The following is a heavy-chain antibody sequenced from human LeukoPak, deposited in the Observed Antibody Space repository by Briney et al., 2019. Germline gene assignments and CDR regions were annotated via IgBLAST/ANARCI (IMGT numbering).Heavy chain of an antibody. V-gene: IGHV4-34*01. CDR2: INHSGST. CDR3: ASLLAYCGGDCYEAFDI. CDR1: GGSFSGYY. D-gene: IGHD2-21*02. J-gene: IGHJ3*02. Sequence: SETLSLTCAVYGGSFSGYYWSWIRQPPGKGLEWIGEINHSGSTNYNPSLKSRVTISVDTSKNQFSLKLSSVTAADTAVYYCASLLAYCGGDCYEAFDIWGQGTMVTVSS.